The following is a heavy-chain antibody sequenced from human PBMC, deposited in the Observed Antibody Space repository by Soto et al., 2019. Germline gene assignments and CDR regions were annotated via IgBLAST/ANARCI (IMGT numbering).Heavy chain of an antibody. CDR2: IYYSGST. CDR3: ARHNYGSGSTYFDY. CDR1: GGSISSYY. J-gene: IGHJ4*02. D-gene: IGHD3-10*01. Sequence: SETLSLTCTVSGGSISSYYWSWIRQPPGKGLEWIGYIYYSGSTNYNPSLKSRVTISVDTSKNQFSLKLSSVTAADTAVYYCARHNYGSGSTYFDYWGQGTLVTVSS. V-gene: IGHV4-59*01.